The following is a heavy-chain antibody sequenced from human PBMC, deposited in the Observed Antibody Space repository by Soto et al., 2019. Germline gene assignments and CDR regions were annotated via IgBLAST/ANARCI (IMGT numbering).Heavy chain of an antibody. CDR3: ATVGFSLLRGIAFDI. CDR2: FDPEDGET. V-gene: IGHV1-24*01. J-gene: IGHJ3*02. CDR1: GYTLTELS. D-gene: IGHD3-10*01. Sequence: ASVKVSCKVSGYTLTELSMHCVRQAPGKGLEWMGGFDPEDGETIYAQKFQGRVTMTEDTSTDTAYMELSSLRSEDTAVYYCATVGFSLLRGIAFDIWGQGTMVTVSS.